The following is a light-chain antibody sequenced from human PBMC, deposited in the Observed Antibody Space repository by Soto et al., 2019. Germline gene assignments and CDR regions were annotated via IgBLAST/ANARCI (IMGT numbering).Light chain of an antibody. CDR1: QSISSW. CDR3: QQYNSYSPLT. V-gene: IGKV1-5*01. CDR2: DAS. J-gene: IGKJ4*01. Sequence: DIQMTQSPSTLSASVGDRVTITCRASQSISSWLAWYQQKPGKAPKLLIYDASSLESGDPSRFSGSGSGTEFALTISSLQPDGFATYYCQQYNSYSPLTFGGGTKVEIK.